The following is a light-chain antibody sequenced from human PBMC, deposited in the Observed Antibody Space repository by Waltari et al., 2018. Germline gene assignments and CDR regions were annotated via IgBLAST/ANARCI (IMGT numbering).Light chain of an antibody. Sequence: DIQMTQSPSTLPASVGDRVTITCRASQCISDWLAWYQQKPGKAPELLISKTSILESGVPSRFSGSGSGTEFTLTITSLQPDDFATYFCQHYNSYSPWTFGQGTKVEIK. CDR3: QHYNSYSPWT. CDR1: QCISDW. V-gene: IGKV1-5*03. J-gene: IGKJ1*01. CDR2: KTS.